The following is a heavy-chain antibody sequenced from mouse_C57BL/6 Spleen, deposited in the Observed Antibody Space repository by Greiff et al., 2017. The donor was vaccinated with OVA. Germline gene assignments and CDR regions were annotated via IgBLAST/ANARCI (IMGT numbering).Heavy chain of an antibody. CDR3: TRRGSPPGAMDY. V-gene: IGHV5-9-1*02. CDR1: GFTFSSYA. J-gene: IGHJ4*01. CDR2: ISSGGDYI. Sequence: EVKLVESGEGLVKPGGSLKLSCAASGFTFSSYAMSWVRQTPEKRLEWVAYISSGGDYIYYADTVKGRFTISRDNARNTLYLQMSSLKSEDTAMYYCTRRGSPPGAMDYWGQGTSVTVSS.